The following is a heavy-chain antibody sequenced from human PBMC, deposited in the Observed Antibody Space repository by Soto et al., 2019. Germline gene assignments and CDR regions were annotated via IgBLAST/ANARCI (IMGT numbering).Heavy chain of an antibody. D-gene: IGHD3-22*01. V-gene: IGHV4-61*01. CDR1: GGSVSSGSYY. J-gene: IGHJ4*02. CDR2: IYYSGST. CDR3: ARGMYTSYDSSGYPFDY. Sequence: PSETLSLTCTVSGGSVSSGSYYWSWIRQPPGKGLEWIGYIYYSGSTNYNPSLKSRVTISVDTSKNQFPLKLSSVTAADTAVYYCARGMYTSYDSSGYPFDYWGQGTLVTVSS.